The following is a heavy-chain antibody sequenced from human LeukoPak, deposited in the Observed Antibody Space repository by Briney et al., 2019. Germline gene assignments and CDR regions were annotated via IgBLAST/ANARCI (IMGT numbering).Heavy chain of an antibody. V-gene: IGHV3-48*01. J-gene: IGHJ3*02. CDR1: GFSFSIYS. Sequence: GGSLRLSCAASGFSFSIYSLNWVRQAPGKGLEWVSYISHTGSTMSYADSVKGRFTISRDNSKNTLYLQMNSLRAEDTAVYYCAKLRQQLADAFDIWGQGTMVTVSS. D-gene: IGHD6-13*01. CDR3: AKLRQQLADAFDI. CDR2: ISHTGSTM.